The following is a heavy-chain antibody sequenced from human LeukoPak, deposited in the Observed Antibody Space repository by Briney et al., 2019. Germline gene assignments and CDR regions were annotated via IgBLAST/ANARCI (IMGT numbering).Heavy chain of an antibody. CDR2: MNPNSGNT. V-gene: IGHV1-8*03. Sequence: ASVKVSCKASGYTFTSYDINWVRQATGQGLEWMGWMNPNSGNTGYAQKFQGRVTITRNTSISTAYMELSSLRSEDTAVYYCARGKIIWRLFDYWGQGTLVAVSS. CDR3: ARGKIIWRLFDY. D-gene: IGHD3-16*01. J-gene: IGHJ4*02. CDR1: GYTFTSYD.